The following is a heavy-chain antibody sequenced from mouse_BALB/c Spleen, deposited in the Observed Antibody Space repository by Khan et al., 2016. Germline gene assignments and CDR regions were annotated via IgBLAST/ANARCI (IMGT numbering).Heavy chain of an antibody. CDR1: GYTFTDYS. J-gene: IGHJ3*01. CDR2: INTETGEP. V-gene: IGHV9-2-1*01. Sequence: QIQLVQSGPELKKPGETVKISCKASGYTFTDYSMHWVKQAPGKGLKWMGWINTETGEPTYADDFKGRFAFSLETSASPAYLQINNLKNEDTATYFWARGNYYGSSAYWGQGTLVTVSA. CDR3: ARGNYYGSSAY. D-gene: IGHD1-1*01.